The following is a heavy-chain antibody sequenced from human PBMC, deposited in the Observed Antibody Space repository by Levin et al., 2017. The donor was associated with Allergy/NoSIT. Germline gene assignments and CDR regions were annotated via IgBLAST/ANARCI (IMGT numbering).Heavy chain of an antibody. Sequence: ASVKVSCKASGYTFTSYAMHWVRQAPGQRLEWMGWINAGNGNTKYSQKFQGRVTITRDTSASTAYMELSSLRSEDTAVYYCARAHYYDSSGYAPTFPRYGMDVWGQGTTVTVSS. D-gene: IGHD3-22*01. CDR3: ARAHYYDSSGYAPTFPRYGMDV. CDR2: INAGNGNT. V-gene: IGHV1-3*01. J-gene: IGHJ6*02. CDR1: GYTFTSYA.